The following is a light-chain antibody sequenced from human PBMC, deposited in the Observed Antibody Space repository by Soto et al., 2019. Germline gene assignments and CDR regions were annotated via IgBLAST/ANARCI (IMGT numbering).Light chain of an antibody. CDR2: QDT. Sequence: SYELTQPPSVSVSPGQTASITCSGDKLGHKYTCWYQQKPGQYPVLVIYQDTKRPSGIPERFSASNSGNTATLTISGTQAMDEADFYCQAWDSSTVVFGGGTKLTVL. CDR3: QAWDSSTVV. J-gene: IGLJ2*01. CDR1: KLGHKY. V-gene: IGLV3-1*01.